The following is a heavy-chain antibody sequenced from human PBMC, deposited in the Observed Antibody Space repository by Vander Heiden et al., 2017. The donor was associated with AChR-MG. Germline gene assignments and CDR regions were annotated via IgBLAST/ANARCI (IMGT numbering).Heavy chain of an antibody. CDR1: GFTFTNYH. Sequence: QVQLVQSGAEVKKPGASLKVSCKTSGFTFTNYHIHWVRQAPGQGLEWVGTINPSLDSTHYAQKFQGRVRMTRDTSTKTVYVDMTSLRPEDTAVYFCARELTGSFYFDFWGQGSLVTVSS. CDR3: ARELTGSFYFDF. V-gene: IGHV1-46*03. D-gene: IGHD1-26*01. CDR2: INPSLDST. J-gene: IGHJ4*02.